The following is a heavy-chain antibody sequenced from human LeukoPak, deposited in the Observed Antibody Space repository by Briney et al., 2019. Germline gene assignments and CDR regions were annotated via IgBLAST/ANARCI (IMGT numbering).Heavy chain of an antibody. J-gene: IGHJ4*02. CDR2: INHSGST. V-gene: IGHV4-34*01. Sequence: SETLSPTCAVYGGSFSGYYWSWIRQPPGKGLEWIGEINHSGSTNYNPSLKSRVTISVDTSKNQFSLKLSSVTAADTAVYYCARGFTYYDFWSGYRGFDYWGQGTLVTVSS. D-gene: IGHD3-3*01. CDR3: ARGFTYYDFWSGYRGFDY. CDR1: GGSFSGYY.